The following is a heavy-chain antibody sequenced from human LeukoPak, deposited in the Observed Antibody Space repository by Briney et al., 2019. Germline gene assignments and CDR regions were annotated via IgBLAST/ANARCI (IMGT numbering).Heavy chain of an antibody. CDR2: ISSSSSYI. CDR1: GFTFSSYS. D-gene: IGHD4-17*01. CDR3: ARCPGTTVATDLALVDY. J-gene: IGHJ4*02. Sequence: KPGGSLRLSCTASGFTFSSYSMNWVRQAPGTGLEWVSSISSSSSYIYYADSVKGRFTISRDNAKTSLYLQMNSLRAEDTAVYYCARCPGTTVATDLALVDYWGQGTLVTVSS. V-gene: IGHV3-21*01.